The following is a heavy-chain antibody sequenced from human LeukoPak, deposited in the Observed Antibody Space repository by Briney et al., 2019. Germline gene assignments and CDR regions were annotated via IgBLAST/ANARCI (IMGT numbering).Heavy chain of an antibody. CDR3: AKYKRYYGSGSPFDP. CDR1: RFTFSSYA. V-gene: IGHV3-23*01. D-gene: IGHD3-10*01. J-gene: IGHJ5*02. CDR2: ISGSGGST. Sequence: GGSLRLSCAASRFTFSSYAMSWVRQAPGKGLEWVSAISGSGGSTYYADSVKGRFTISRDSSKNTLYLQMNSLRAEDTAVYYCAKYKRYYGSGSPFDPWGQGTLVTVSS.